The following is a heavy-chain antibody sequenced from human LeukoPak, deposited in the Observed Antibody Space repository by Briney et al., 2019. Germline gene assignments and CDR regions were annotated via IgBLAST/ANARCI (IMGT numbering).Heavy chain of an antibody. CDR3: AKDRSGYYGSGSYLAY. J-gene: IGHJ4*02. Sequence: GGSLRLSCAASGFTFDDYAMHWVRQAPGKGLEWVSGISWNSGSIGYADSVKGRFTISRDNAKNSLYLQMNSLRAEDTALYYCAKDRSGYYGSGSYLAYWGQGTLVTVSS. V-gene: IGHV3-9*01. CDR2: ISWNSGSI. D-gene: IGHD3-10*01. CDR1: GFTFDDYA.